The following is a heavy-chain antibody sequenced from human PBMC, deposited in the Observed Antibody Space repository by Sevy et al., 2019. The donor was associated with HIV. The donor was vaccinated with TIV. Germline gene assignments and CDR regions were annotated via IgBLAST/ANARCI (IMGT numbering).Heavy chain of an antibody. CDR2: ISGSGGST. D-gene: IGHD6-13*01. V-gene: IGHV3-23*01. CDR1: GFTFSSYA. CDR3: AKEVAAAGFPRWAFDI. J-gene: IGHJ3*02. Sequence: GGSLRLSCAASGFTFSSYAMTWVRQAPGKGLEWVSAISGSGGSTYYADSVKGRFTISRDNSKNTLYLQMNSLRAEDTAVYHCAKEVAAAGFPRWAFDIWGQGTMVTVSS.